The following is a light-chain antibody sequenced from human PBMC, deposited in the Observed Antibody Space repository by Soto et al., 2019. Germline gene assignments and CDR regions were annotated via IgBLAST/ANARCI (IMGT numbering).Light chain of an antibody. V-gene: IGKV1-12*01. Sequence: DIQMTQSPSSVSASVGDRVTITCRAGQGISSYLAWYQQKPGEAPKLLIYAASSLQSGVPSRFSGSGSGTDFTLSINSLQPDDFATYYCQQHDNLRTFGQGTKVDIK. CDR3: QQHDNLRT. CDR1: QGISSY. CDR2: AAS. J-gene: IGKJ1*01.